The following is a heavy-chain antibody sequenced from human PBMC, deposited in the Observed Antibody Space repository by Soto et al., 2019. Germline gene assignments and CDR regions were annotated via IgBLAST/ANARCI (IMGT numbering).Heavy chain of an antibody. V-gene: IGHV6-1*01. J-gene: IGHJ5*02. CDR2: TYYRSKWYN. CDR3: ASNNIAAAGPVEYNWFDP. CDR1: GDSVSSNSAA. Sequence: PSQTLSLTCAISGDSVSSNSAAWNWIRQSPSRGLEWLGRTYYRSKWYNDYAVSVKSRITINPDTSKNQFSLQLNSVTPEDTAVYYCASNNIAAAGPVEYNWFDPWGQGTLVTSPQ. D-gene: IGHD6-13*01.